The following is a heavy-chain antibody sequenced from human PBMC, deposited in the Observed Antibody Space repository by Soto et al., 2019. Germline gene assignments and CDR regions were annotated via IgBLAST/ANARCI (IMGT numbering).Heavy chain of an antibody. V-gene: IGHV4-34*01. CDR3: ARDIVVVPAAIIYFDY. J-gene: IGHJ4*02. CDR1: GGSFIGYY. Sequence: PSETLSLTCAVYGGSFIGYYCSFIRHAPWKWLEWIVEINHSGSTNYNPSLKSRVTISVDTSKNQFSLKLSSVTAADTAVYYCARDIVVVPAAIIYFDYWGQGTLVTVSS. CDR2: INHSGST. D-gene: IGHD2-2*02.